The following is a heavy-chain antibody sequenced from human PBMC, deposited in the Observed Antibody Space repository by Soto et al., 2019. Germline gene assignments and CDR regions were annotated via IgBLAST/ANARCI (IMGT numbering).Heavy chain of an antibody. J-gene: IGHJ4*02. CDR2: IYYSGST. CDR1: GGSISSYY. Sequence: SETLSLTCTVSGGSISSYYWSWIRQPPGKGLEWIGYIYYSGSTNYNPSLKSRVTISVDTSKNQFSLKLSSVTAADTAVYYCARDVDYGGNLYYFDYWGQGTLVTVSS. CDR3: ARDVDYGGNLYYFDY. V-gene: IGHV4-59*01. D-gene: IGHD4-17*01.